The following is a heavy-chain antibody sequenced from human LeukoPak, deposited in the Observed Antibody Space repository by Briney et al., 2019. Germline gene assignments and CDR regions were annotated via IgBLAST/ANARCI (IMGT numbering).Heavy chain of an antibody. CDR3: ASPMTRYFDWYY. D-gene: IGHD3-9*01. V-gene: IGHV1-18*01. Sequence: ASVKVSCKASGYTFTSYGISWVRQAPGQGLEWMGWISAYNGNTNYAQKLQGRVTMTTDTSTSTAYMELRSLRSDDTAVYYCASPMTRYFDWYYWGQGTLVTVSS. CDR2: ISAYNGNT. CDR1: GYTFTSYG. J-gene: IGHJ4*02.